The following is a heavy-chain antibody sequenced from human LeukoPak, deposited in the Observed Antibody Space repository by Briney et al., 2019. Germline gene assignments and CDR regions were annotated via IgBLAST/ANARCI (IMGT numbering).Heavy chain of an antibody. V-gene: IGHV1-69*05. J-gene: IGHJ5*02. CDR3: VRQDYGGLGGWFDP. D-gene: IGHD4-23*01. CDR2: IIPIFGTA. CDR1: GGTFSSYA. Sequence: SVKVSCKASGGTFSSYAISWVRQAPGQGLEWMGGIIPIFGTANYAQKFQGRVTITTDESTSTAYMELSSLRSEDTAVYYCVRQDYGGLGGWFDPWGQGTLVTVSS.